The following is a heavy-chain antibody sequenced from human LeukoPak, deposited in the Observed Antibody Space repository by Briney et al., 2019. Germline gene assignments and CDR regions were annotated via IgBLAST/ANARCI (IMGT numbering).Heavy chain of an antibody. D-gene: IGHD1-26*01. J-gene: IGHJ3*01. Sequence: SETLSLTCTVSGGSISTYYWSWIRQPPGKGLEWIGYIYYSGSTNYNPSLKSRVTTSVDTSKNQFSLKLSSVTAADTAVYYCAKAFQRGWERDAFAFWGQGTLVTVSS. CDR3: AKAFQRGWERDAFAF. CDR1: GGSISTYY. V-gene: IGHV4-59*12. CDR2: IYYSGST.